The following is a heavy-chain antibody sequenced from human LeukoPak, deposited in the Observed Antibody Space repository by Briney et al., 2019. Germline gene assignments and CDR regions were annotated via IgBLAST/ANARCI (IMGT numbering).Heavy chain of an antibody. Sequence: SETLSLTCAVYGGSFSGYYWSWIRQPPGKGLEWIGEINHSGSTNYNPSLKSRVTISVDTSKNQFSLKLSSVTAADTAVYYCARGSPITIAFDIWGQGTMVTVSS. D-gene: IGHD3-10*01. CDR2: INHSGST. J-gene: IGHJ3*02. V-gene: IGHV4-34*01. CDR3: ARGSPITIAFDI. CDR1: GGSFSGYY.